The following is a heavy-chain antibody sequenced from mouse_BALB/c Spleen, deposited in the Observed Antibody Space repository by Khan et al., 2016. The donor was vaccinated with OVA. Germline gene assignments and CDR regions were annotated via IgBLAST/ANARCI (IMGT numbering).Heavy chain of an antibody. CDR3: RISTINA. CDR2: TDPANGNT. V-gene: IGHV14-3*02. J-gene: IGHJ2*01. CDR1: GYNIKDIY. Sequence: EVQLQESGAELMKPAASLKLSCTASGYNIKDIYIHWVKQRPEKGLERIRRTDPANGNTKYDPKFQGKATITADTSSNTAYLQLSSLTSEDTAVYYCRISTINAGGQDTTLTVSS.